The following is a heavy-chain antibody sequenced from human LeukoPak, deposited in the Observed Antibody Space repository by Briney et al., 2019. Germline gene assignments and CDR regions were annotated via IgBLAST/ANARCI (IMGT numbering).Heavy chain of an antibody. J-gene: IGHJ4*02. Sequence: PGGSLRLSCAASGFTFSSYSMNWVRQAPGKGLEWVSSISSSSSYIYYADSVKGRFTISRDNAKNSLYLQMNSLRAEDTAVYYCARDLEVPRPFDYWGQGTLVTVSS. D-gene: IGHD1-1*01. CDR2: ISSSSSYI. V-gene: IGHV3-21*01. CDR1: GFTFSSYS. CDR3: ARDLEVPRPFDY.